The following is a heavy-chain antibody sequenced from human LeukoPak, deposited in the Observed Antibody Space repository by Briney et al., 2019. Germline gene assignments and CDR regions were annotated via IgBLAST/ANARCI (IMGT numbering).Heavy chain of an antibody. CDR3: ARDRDWNSGFDY. D-gene: IGHD1-7*01. V-gene: IGHV3-21*01. Sequence: GGSLRLSCAASGFTLSTYNMKWVRQAPRKGLEWVSSISTGSSYIYYADSVKGRFTISRDNARNSLYLQMNSLGAEDTAVYYCARDRDWNSGFDYWGQGTLVTVSS. J-gene: IGHJ4*02. CDR2: ISTGSSYI. CDR1: GFTLSTYN.